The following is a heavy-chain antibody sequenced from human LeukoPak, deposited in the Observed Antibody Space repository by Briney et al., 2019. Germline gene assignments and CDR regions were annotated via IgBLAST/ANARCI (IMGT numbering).Heavy chain of an antibody. CDR1: GFTFSSYG. V-gene: IGHV3-23*01. CDR3: AKTGYSSSWYFDY. CDR2: ISGSGGST. D-gene: IGHD6-13*01. J-gene: IGHJ4*02. Sequence: GGSLRLSCAASGFTFSSYGMSWVRQAPGKGLEWVSAISGSGGSTYYADSVKGRFTISRDNSKNTLYLQMNSLRAEDTAVYYCAKTGYSSSWYFDYWGQGTLVTVSS.